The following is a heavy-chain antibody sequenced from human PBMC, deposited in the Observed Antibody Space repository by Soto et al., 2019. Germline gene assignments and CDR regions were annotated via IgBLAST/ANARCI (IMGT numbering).Heavy chain of an antibody. CDR3: GRLEGLATISYYFDY. CDR2: VYYCGST. CDR1: GGSVSSSSYY. V-gene: IGHV4-39*01. Sequence: QLQLQESGPGLVKPSETLSLTCTVSGGSVSSSSYYWGWVRQPPGKGLEWIGSVYYCGSTYYNPYLESRVTISVDKSKNQFSLKLMSLSAADTAVYYCGRLEGLATISYYFDYWGQGALVTVSS. J-gene: IGHJ4*02. D-gene: IGHD3-9*01.